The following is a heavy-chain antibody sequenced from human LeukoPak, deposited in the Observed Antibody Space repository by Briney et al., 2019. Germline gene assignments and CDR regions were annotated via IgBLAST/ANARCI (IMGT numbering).Heavy chain of an antibody. CDR1: GFTFSSYS. CDR3: ARDCRVWPYYFDY. J-gene: IGHJ4*02. V-gene: IGHV3-21*01. CDR2: ISSSSSYI. D-gene: IGHD2-15*01. Sequence: GGSLRLSCAASGFTFSSYSMNWVRQAPGKGLEWDSSISSSSSYIYYADSVKGRFTISRDNAKNSLYLQMNSLRAEDTAVYYCARDCRVWPYYFDYWGQGTLVTVSS.